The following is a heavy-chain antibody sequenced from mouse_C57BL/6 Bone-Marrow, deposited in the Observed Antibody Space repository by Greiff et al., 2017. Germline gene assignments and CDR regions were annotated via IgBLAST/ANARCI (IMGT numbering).Heavy chain of an antibody. Sequence: QVQLQQSGAELARPGASVKLSCKASGYTFTSYGISWVKQRPGKGLEWIGEIYPRSGNTYYNEKFKGKATLTADKSSSTAYMELRSLTSEDSAVYFCARPHYGSNPAWFAYWGQGTLVTVSA. CDR3: ARPHYGSNPAWFAY. CDR1: GYTFTSYG. CDR2: IYPRSGNT. J-gene: IGHJ3*01. D-gene: IGHD1-1*01. V-gene: IGHV1-81*01.